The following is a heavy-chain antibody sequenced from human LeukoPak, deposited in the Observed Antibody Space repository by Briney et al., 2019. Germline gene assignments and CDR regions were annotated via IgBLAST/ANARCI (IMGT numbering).Heavy chain of an antibody. V-gene: IGHV1-69*04. D-gene: IGHD3-16*01. J-gene: IGHJ4*02. CDR2: IVPVLEAT. Sequence: ASVKVSCKASGNTFSSYAISWVRQAPGQGLEWLGRIVPVLEATKYSQKLEGRVTITADKSTVTAYMEVNGLRPDDTAVYYCAREGDVFGPFASWGQGTLVTVSS. CDR1: GNTFSSYA. CDR3: AREGDVFGPFAS.